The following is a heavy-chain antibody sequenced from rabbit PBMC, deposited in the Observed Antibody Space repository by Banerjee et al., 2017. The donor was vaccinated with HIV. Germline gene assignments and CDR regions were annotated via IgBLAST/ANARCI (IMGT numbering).Heavy chain of an antibody. CDR2: IHAGSSGST. CDR1: GFSFSSSYS. D-gene: IGHD1-1*01. Sequence: QSLEESGGDLVKPEGSLTLTCTASGFSFSSSYSVCWVRQAPGKGLEWIACIHAGSSGSTYYASWAKGRFTISKTSSTTVTLQLTSLTAADTATYFCARDRYTLSSDYSYYFGLWGPGTLVTVS. V-gene: IGHV1S40*01. CDR3: ARDRYTLSSDYSYYFGL. J-gene: IGHJ4*01.